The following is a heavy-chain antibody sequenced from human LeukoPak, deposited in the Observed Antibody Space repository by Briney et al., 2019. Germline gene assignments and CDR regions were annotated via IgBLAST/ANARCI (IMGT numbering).Heavy chain of an antibody. Sequence: GASVKVSCKASGGTFSSYAISWVRRAPGQGLEWMGGIIPIFGTANYAQKFQGRVTITADESTSTAYMELSSLRSEDTAVYYCARDNSPRVEYYFDYWGQGTLVTVSS. CDR3: ARDNSPRVEYYFDY. V-gene: IGHV1-69*13. D-gene: IGHD5-18*01. CDR1: GGTFSSYA. CDR2: IIPIFGTA. J-gene: IGHJ4*02.